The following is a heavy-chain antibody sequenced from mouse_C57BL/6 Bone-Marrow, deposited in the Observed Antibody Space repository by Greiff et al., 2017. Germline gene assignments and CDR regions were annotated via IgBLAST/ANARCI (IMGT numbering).Heavy chain of an antibody. CDR2: ISSGSSTI. V-gene: IGHV5-17*01. Sequence: EVKLQESGGGLVKPGGSLKLSCAASGFTFSDSGMHWVRQAPEKGLEWVAYISSGSSTIYYADTVKGRFTISRDNAKNTLFLQMTSLRSEDTAMYYCARLNAMDYWGQGTSVTVSS. CDR3: ARLNAMDY. CDR1: GFTFSDSG. J-gene: IGHJ4*01.